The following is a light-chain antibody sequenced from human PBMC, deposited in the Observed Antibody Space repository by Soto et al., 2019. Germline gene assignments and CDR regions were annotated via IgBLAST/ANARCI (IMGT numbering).Light chain of an antibody. J-gene: IGKJ5*01. CDR3: KHYGGSPLVT. CDR1: QSVSSSY. V-gene: IGKV3-20*01. CDR2: GTS. Sequence: DSVLTQSPGTLSLSPGERATLSCRASQSVSSSYLAWYQQKPGKAPRLLIYGTSSRATGIPDRFSGSGSGTDFPLTISRLEPEDFAVYFCKHYGGSPLVTFGQWTRLEIK.